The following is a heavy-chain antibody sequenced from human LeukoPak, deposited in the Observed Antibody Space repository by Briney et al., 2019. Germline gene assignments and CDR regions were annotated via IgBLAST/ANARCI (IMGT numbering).Heavy chain of an antibody. CDR2: ISAYNGNT. J-gene: IGHJ4*02. V-gene: IGHV1-18*01. CDR3: ARDRRAMVRGVIPFDY. D-gene: IGHD3-10*01. Sequence: ASVKVSCKASGYTFTSYGISWVRQAPGQGLEWMGWISAYNGNTNYAQKLQGRVTMTTDTSTSTAYMELRSLRSDDTAVYYCARDRRAMVRGVIPFDYWGQGTLVTASS. CDR1: GYTFTSYG.